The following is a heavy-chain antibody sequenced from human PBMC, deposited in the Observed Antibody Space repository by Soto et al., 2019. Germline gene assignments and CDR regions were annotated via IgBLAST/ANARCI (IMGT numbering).Heavy chain of an antibody. Sequence: GGSLRLSCVASKFTFNSYWMSWVRQAPGKGLEWVANIKQDGSEKYYMDSVKGRFTISRDNAKNSLYLQMNSLRVEDTAVYYCARVGLAARHYNYYYMDVWGKGTTVTVSS. D-gene: IGHD6-6*01. CDR2: IKQDGSEK. J-gene: IGHJ6*03. CDR3: ARVGLAARHYNYYYMDV. CDR1: KFTFNSYW. V-gene: IGHV3-7*01.